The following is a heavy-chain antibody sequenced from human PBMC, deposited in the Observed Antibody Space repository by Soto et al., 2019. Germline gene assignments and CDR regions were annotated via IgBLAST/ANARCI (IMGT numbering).Heavy chain of an antibody. D-gene: IGHD3-10*01. CDR1: GGTLSDHG. CDR2: TIPVFNTA. Sequence: QVQLEQSGAEVKKPGSSVKISCKASGGTLSDHGVSWLRQAPGQGLEWVGGTIPVFNTAKYAPKFQGRVTIAADKSTNIAYMELGSLRSDDTAFYYCARGVYGSGNYYTGPSAFDLWCQGTLVIVSS. CDR3: ARGVYGSGNYYTGPSAFDL. V-gene: IGHV1-69*06. J-gene: IGHJ3*01.